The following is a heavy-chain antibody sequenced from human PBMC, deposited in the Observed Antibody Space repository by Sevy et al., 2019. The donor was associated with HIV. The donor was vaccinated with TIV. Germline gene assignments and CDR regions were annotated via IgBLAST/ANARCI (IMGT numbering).Heavy chain of an antibody. CDR2: IYYSGST. V-gene: IGHV4-59*13. D-gene: IGHD2-15*01. CDR3: AGGVAGSSNRVGP. CDR1: GGSISSYY. J-gene: IGHJ5*02. Sequence: SETLSLTCTVSGGSISSYYWSWIRQPPGKGLEWIGYIYYSGSTNYNPSLKSRVTISADTSKNQFSLKLSSVTAADTAGFFCAGGVAGSSNRVGPRGPGNLGTLSS.